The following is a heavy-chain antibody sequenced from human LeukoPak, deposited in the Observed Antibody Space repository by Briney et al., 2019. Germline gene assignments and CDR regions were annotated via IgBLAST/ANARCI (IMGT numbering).Heavy chain of an antibody. CDR3: ARDYYYDSSGYY. J-gene: IGHJ4*02. Sequence: GGSLRLSCAASGFTFSSYGMHWVRLAPGKGLEWVAVISYDGSNKYYADSVKGRFTISRDNSKNTLYLQMNSLRAEDTAVYYCARDYYYDSSGYYWGQGTLVTVSS. CDR2: ISYDGSNK. D-gene: IGHD3-22*01. CDR1: GFTFSSYG. V-gene: IGHV3-30*03.